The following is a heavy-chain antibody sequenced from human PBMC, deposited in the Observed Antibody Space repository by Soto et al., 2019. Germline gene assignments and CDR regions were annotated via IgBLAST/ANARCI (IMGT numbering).Heavy chain of an antibody. CDR1: GGSISRGGYY. Sequence: SDTLSLTCTVSGGSISRGGYYWRWIRQHPGKGLEWIGYIYYSGSTYYNPSLKSRVTISVDTSKNQFSLKLSFVTAADTAVYYCARDTRRDGFDYWGQGTLVTVSS. CDR2: IYYSGST. V-gene: IGHV4-31*03. CDR3: ARDTRRDGFDY. J-gene: IGHJ4*02.